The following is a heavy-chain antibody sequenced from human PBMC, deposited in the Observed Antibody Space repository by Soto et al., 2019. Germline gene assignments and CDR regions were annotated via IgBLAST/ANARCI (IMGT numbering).Heavy chain of an antibody. CDR3: ARQSTGYYCGWFHP. V-gene: IGHV4-39*01. J-gene: IGHJ5*02. CDR1: GDSISDSTYY. CDR2: IFCSGGT. D-gene: IGHD3-22*01. Sequence: QLQLQESGPGLVKPSETLSLTCTVSGDSISDSTYYWAWIRQPPGKGLEWIGSIFCSGGTFYNPSLKSRVTISVDPSKNQFSLRLSSVTAADMAVYYCARQSTGYYCGWFHPWGQGTLVTVSS.